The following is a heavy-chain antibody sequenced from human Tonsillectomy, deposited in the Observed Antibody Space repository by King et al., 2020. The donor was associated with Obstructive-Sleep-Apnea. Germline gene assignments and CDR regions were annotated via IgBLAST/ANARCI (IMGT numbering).Heavy chain of an antibody. J-gene: IGHJ4*02. V-gene: IGHV3-23*04. CDR2: IIGSGGNT. CDR3: AKATKVGPAAIGY. CDR1: GFTFSSYA. D-gene: IGHD2-2*01. Sequence: DVQLVESGGGLVQPGGSLRLSCAASGFTFSSYAMSWVRQAPGKGLEWVSGIIGSGGNTYYADSVKGRFTISRDNSKNTLYLQMNSLRVEDTAVYYCAKATKVGPAAIGYWGQGTLVNVSS.